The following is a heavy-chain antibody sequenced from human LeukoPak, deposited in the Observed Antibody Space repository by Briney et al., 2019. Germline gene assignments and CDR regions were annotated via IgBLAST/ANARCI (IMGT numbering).Heavy chain of an antibody. J-gene: IGHJ5*02. CDR3: ARLTTVTTYNWYDP. CDR1: GGSISSYY. CDR2: IYYSGST. V-gene: IGHV4-59*01. D-gene: IGHD4-11*01. Sequence: SETLSLTCTVSGGSISSYYWSWIRQPPGKGLEWIGYIYYSGSTNYNPSLKSRVTISVDTSKNQFSLKLSSVTAADTAVYYCARLTTVTTYNWYDPWGQGTLVTVSS.